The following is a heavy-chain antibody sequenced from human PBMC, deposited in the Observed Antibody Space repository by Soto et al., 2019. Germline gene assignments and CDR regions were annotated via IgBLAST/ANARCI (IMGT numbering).Heavy chain of an antibody. J-gene: IGHJ6*02. Sequence: QVQLVESGGGVVQPGTSLRLSCAASGFTFSNYGMHWVRQTPGKGLEWVALILYDGSNKYYADSVKGRFTISRDNSKNTLYLQVSSLRAEDTAVYYCAKSRDVYNFYFYYGMDVWGQGTSVTVSS. CDR1: GFTFSNYG. V-gene: IGHV3-30*18. CDR3: AKSRDVYNFYFYYGMDV. CDR2: ILYDGSNK. D-gene: IGHD1-1*01.